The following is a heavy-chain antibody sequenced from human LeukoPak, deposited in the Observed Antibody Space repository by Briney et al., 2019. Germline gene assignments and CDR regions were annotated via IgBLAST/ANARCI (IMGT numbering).Heavy chain of an antibody. CDR3: ASASMLRRSLLDYYHGMDV. CDR2: IYYSGST. Sequence: SETLSLTCTVSGGSIISSSYYWGWIRQPPGEGLEWIGSIYYSGSTYYNPSLKSRVTISVDMSKNQFSLKLRSVTAADTAVYYCASASMLRRSLLDYYHGMDVWGQGTTVTVS. V-gene: IGHV4-39*01. J-gene: IGHJ6*02. CDR1: GGSIISSSYY. D-gene: IGHD3-10*01.